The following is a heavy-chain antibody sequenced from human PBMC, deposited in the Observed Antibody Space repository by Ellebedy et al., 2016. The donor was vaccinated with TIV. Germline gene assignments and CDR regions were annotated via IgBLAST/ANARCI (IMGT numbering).Heavy chain of an antibody. Sequence: PGGSLRLSCAASGFTLSTHWMSWVRQAPGKGLEWVASIKQDGIVQFYVNSVRGRFTISRDNSKTSTYLQMNSLRAEDTAVYYCARWAYVNSWYHLDYWGQGTLVTVSS. J-gene: IGHJ4*02. D-gene: IGHD1-14*01. CDR2: IKQDGIVQ. CDR3: ARWAYVNSWYHLDY. V-gene: IGHV3-7*01. CDR1: GFTLSTHW.